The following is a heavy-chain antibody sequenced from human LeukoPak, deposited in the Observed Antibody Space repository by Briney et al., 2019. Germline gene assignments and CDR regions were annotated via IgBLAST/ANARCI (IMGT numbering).Heavy chain of an antibody. D-gene: IGHD6-13*01. CDR1: GGSIRSGDFY. V-gene: IGHV4-30-4*01. CDR3: ARGSSSFNWFDP. Sequence: SETLSLTCTVSGGSIRSGDFYWSWIRQPPGKGLEWIGYIYYSGSTNYNPSLKSRVTISVDRSKNQFSLKLSSVTAADTAVYYCARGSSSFNWFDPWGQGTLVTVSS. CDR2: IYYSGST. J-gene: IGHJ5*02.